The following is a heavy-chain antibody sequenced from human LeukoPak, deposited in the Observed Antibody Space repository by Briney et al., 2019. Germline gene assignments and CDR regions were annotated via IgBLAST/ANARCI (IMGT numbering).Heavy chain of an antibody. CDR2: IYHSGST. D-gene: IGHD3-22*01. J-gene: IGHJ4*02. CDR1: GYSISSGYY. CDR3: ASGLAVVNDY. Sequence: SETLSLTCAVSGYSISSGYYWGWIRQPPGKGLEWIGSIYHSGSTYYNPSLKSRVTISVDTSKNQFSLKLSSVTAADTAVYYCASGLAVVNDYWGQGTLVTVTS. V-gene: IGHV4-38-2*01.